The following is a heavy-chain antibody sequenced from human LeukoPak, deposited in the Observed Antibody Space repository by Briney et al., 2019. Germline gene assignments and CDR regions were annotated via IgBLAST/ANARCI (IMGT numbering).Heavy chain of an antibody. D-gene: IGHD2-8*01. Sequence: SETLSLTCTVSGGSISSYYWSWIRQPPGKGLEWIGYIYYSGSTIYNPSLKSRVTISVDTSKNQFSLKLSSVTAADTAVYYCARDGLGYAIFDIWGRGTMVTVSS. CDR2: IYYSGST. CDR1: GGSISSYY. J-gene: IGHJ3*02. CDR3: ARDGLGYAIFDI. V-gene: IGHV4-59*01.